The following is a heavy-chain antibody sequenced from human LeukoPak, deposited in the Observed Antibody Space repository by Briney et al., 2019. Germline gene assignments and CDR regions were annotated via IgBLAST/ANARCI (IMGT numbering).Heavy chain of an antibody. D-gene: IGHD1-1*01. CDR1: GFTFSSYA. J-gene: IGHJ6*03. CDR3: ARAGTTPPVRYMDV. V-gene: IGHV3-30-3*01. Sequence: GGSLRLSCAASGFTFSSYAMHWVRQAPGKGLEWVAVISYDGSNKYYADSVKGRFTISRDNSKNTLYLQMNSLRAEDTAVYYCARAGTTPPVRYMDVWGKGTTVTVSS. CDR2: ISYDGSNK.